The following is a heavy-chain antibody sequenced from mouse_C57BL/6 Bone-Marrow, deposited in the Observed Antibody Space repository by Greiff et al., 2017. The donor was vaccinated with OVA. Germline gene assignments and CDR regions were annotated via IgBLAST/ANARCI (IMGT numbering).Heavy chain of an antibody. CDR3: ARFHYSPLDY. D-gene: IGHD2-12*01. Sequence: EVMLVESGGGLVKPGGSLKLSCAASGFTFSDYGMHWVRQAPEKGLEWVAYISSGSSTIYYADTVKGRFTISRDNAKNTLFLQMTSLRSEDTAMYYCARFHYSPLDYWGQGTTLTVSS. J-gene: IGHJ2*01. CDR1: GFTFSDYG. V-gene: IGHV5-17*01. CDR2: ISSGSSTI.